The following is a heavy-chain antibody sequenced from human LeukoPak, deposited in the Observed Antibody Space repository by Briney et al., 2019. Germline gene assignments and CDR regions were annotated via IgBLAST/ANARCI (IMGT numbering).Heavy chain of an antibody. CDR2: ISGSGGST. CDR3: AKVGSSTYFDY. J-gene: IGHJ4*02. CDR1: GFTFSDYS. Sequence: GGSLRLSCAASGFTFSDYSMSWVRQAPGKGLEWVSAISGSGGSTYYADSVKGRFTISRDNSKNTLYLQMNSLRAEDTAVYYCAKVGSSTYFDYWGQGTLVTVSS. V-gene: IGHV3-23*01. D-gene: IGHD6-6*01.